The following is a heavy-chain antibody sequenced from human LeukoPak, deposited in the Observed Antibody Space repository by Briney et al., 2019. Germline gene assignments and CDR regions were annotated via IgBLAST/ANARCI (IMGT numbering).Heavy chain of an antibody. D-gene: IGHD3-16*01. Sequence: GGSLRLSCAASGFTFPNYDMSWVSQDPGKGLEWVSTISDSGHDTSYADSVKGRFTISRDNSKNTLYLQMSSLRAEDTALYYCATGEYYFDFWGQGTLVTVSS. CDR2: ISDSGHDT. V-gene: IGHV3-23*01. CDR3: ATGEYYFDF. CDR1: GFTFPNYD. J-gene: IGHJ4*02.